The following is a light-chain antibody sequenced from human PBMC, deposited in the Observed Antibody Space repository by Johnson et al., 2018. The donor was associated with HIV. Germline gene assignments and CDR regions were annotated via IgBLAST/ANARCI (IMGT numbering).Light chain of an antibody. J-gene: IGLJ1*01. CDR2: ENN. V-gene: IGLV1-51*02. CDR3: GTWDSSLSAVV. Sequence: HSVLTQPPSVSAAPGQKVIISCSGSSSNIGNNYVSWYQQLPGTAPKLLIYENNKRPSGIPDRFSGSKSGTSATLGITGLQTVDEADYYCGTWDSSLSAVVFGTGTKVTVL. CDR1: SSNIGNNY.